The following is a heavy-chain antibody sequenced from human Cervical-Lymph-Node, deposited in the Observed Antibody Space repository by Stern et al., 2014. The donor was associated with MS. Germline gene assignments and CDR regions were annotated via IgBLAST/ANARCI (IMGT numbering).Heavy chain of an antibody. Sequence: QLQLQESGPGLVKPSETLSLTCAVSGDSISSYTHYWAWIRQPPGKGLEWIGIAYSSGAPSSTPSLRSPVPISVDPSKNPSSRGLTSVTAADTAVYYCAKHACTGAACPFDLWGQGTLVTVSS. J-gene: IGHJ4*02. V-gene: IGHV4-39*01. CDR2: AYSSGAP. CDR1: GDSISSYTHY. D-gene: IGHD2-8*02. CDR3: AKHACTGAACPFDL.